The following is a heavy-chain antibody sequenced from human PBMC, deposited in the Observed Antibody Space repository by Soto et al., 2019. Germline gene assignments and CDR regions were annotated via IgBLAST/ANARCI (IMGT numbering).Heavy chain of an antibody. Sequence: GSGPTLVNPTQTLTLTCTFSGFSLSTSGVSVGWIRQPPGKALECLAVIYWDDDKRYSPSLKRRLTITKDTSKNQVVLTMTNMDPVDTATYYCAHRISGTWEPPPFDPWGQGTLVTVSS. V-gene: IGHV2-5*02. CDR3: AHRISGTWEPPPFDP. J-gene: IGHJ5*02. CDR2: IYWDDDK. D-gene: IGHD3-3*02. CDR1: GFSLSTSGVS.